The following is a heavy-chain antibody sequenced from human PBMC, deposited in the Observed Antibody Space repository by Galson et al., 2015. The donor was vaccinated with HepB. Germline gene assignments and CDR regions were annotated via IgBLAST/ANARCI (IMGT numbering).Heavy chain of an antibody. J-gene: IGHJ6*02. CDR2: IWYDGSNK. V-gene: IGHV3-33*01. D-gene: IGHD3-3*01. Sequence: SLRLSCAASGFTFSSYGMHWVCQAPGKGLEWVAVIWYDGSNKYYADSVKGRFTISRDNSKNTLYLQMNSLRAEDTAVYYCARPRKVLSGYYNYYYGMDVWGQGTTVTVSS. CDR1: GFTFSSYG. CDR3: ARPRKVLSGYYNYYYGMDV.